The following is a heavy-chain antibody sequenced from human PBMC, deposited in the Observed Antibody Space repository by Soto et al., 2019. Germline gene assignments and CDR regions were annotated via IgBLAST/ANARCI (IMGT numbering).Heavy chain of an antibody. CDR2: SSATGAGT. V-gene: IGHV3-23*01. CDR1: GFTFSSYG. CDR3: AKDRRAGGNYCCYCDF. J-gene: IGHJ4*02. D-gene: IGHD1-7*01. Sequence: EVQLLESGGGLVQPGGSLRLSCAASGFTFSSYGMTWVRQAPGKGLEWVSFSSATGAGTYYAVSVKGRFTISRDNSKNTLYLQMTSPGADDTAVDYCAKDRRAGGNYCCYCDFWGEGAVVIVSS.